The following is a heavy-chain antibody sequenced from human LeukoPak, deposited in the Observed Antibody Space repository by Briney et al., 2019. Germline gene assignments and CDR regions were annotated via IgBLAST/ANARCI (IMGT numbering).Heavy chain of an antibody. CDR1: GYTFTGYY. Sequence: ASVKVSCKASGYTFTGYYMHWVRQAPGQGLEWMGWINPNSGGTNYAQKFQGRVTMTRDTSISTAYMELSRLRSDDTAVYYCARDLGGSYLSDYWGQGTLVTVSS. V-gene: IGHV1-2*02. D-gene: IGHD1-26*01. CDR2: INPNSGGT. J-gene: IGHJ4*02. CDR3: ARDLGGSYLSDY.